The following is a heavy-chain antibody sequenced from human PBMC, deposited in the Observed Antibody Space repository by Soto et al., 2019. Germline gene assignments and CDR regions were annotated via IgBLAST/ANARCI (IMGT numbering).Heavy chain of an antibody. CDR3: ARYPGGYCSGGSCYSPYGMDV. CDR1: GYTFTSYY. V-gene: IGHV1-46*01. D-gene: IGHD2-15*01. J-gene: IGHJ6*02. Sequence: ASVKVSCKASGYTFTSYYMHWVRQAPGQGLEWMGIINPSGGSTRYAQKFQGRVTMTRDTSTSTVYMELSSLRSEDTAVYYCARYPGGYCSGGSCYSPYGMDVWGQGTTVTVS. CDR2: INPSGGST.